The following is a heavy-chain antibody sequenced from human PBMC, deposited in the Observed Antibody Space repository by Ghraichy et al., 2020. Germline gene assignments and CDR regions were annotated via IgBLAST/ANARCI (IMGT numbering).Heavy chain of an antibody. CDR1: GVTVSNNY. Sequence: GGSLRLSCAASGVTVSNNYMTWLRQAPGKGLELVALIYSGGDTYYTDSVRGRFTISRDSSKNTVYLQMNSLRAEDTAVYFCARNLPETPLGYWGQGTLVTVSS. D-gene: IGHD1-14*01. CDR3: ARNLPETPLGY. CDR2: IYSGGDT. V-gene: IGHV3-53*01. J-gene: IGHJ4*02.